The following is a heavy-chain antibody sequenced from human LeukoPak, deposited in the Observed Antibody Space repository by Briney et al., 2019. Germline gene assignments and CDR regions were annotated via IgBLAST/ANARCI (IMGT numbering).Heavy chain of an antibody. CDR3: ARRSFGFRGFVGVHTGTTGTPGAFDI. J-gene: IGHJ3*02. Sequence: GGSLRLSCAASGFTFSSYWMSWVRQAPGKGLEWVANIKQDGSEKYYVDSVKGRFTISRDNAKNSLYLQMNSLRAEDTAVYYCARRSFGFRGFVGVHTGTTGTPGAFDIWGQGTMVTVSS. D-gene: IGHD1-1*01. CDR2: IKQDGSEK. CDR1: GFTFSSYW. V-gene: IGHV3-7*01.